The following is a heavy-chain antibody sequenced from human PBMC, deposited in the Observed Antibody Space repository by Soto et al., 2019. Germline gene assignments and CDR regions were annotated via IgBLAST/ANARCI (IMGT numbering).Heavy chain of an antibody. Sequence: QVQLVQSGAEVKEPGASVKVSCRASGYTFTSYAVNGVRQATGQVLEWMGWVDPNSGNRGCAQKFQGRATMTIDPPRTPASMELRSLRSEDPAVYYCVRVGRAPNLYFDLWGRGTLVTVS. D-gene: IGHD1-26*01. J-gene: IGHJ2*01. V-gene: IGHV1-8*01. CDR1: GYTFTSYA. CDR3: VRVGRAPNLYFDL. CDR2: VDPNSGNR.